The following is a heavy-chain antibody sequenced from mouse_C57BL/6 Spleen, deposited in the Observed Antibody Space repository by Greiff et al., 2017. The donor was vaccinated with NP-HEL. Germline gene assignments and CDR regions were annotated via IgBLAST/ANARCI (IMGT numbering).Heavy chain of an antibody. Sequence: VQLQQSGAELVKPGASVKLSCKASGYTFTSYWMHWVKQRPGQGLEWIGMIHPNSGSTNYNEKFKSKATLTVDKSSSTAYMQLSSLTAEDSAVYYCARRHGDYARDYWGQGTSVTVSS. CDR3: ARRHGDYARDY. CDR1: GYTFTSYW. V-gene: IGHV1-64*01. CDR2: IHPNSGST. D-gene: IGHD3-1*01. J-gene: IGHJ4*01.